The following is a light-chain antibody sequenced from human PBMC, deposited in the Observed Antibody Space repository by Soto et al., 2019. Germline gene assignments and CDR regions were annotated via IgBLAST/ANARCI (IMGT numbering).Light chain of an antibody. V-gene: IGKV3-20*01. CDR1: QSVSSSY. CDR2: GAS. Sequence: LTQCPLTLSWSPREVKDLSARWIQSVSSSYLAWYQQKPGQAPRLLIYGASSRATGIPDRFSGSGSGTEFTLTISRLESEDFAVYYCQQYDSSPPCTFRAGTKVDIK. CDR3: QQYDSSPPCT. J-gene: IGKJ3*01.